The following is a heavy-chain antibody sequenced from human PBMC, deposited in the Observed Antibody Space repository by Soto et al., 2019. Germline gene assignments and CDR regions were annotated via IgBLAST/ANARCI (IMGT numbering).Heavy chain of an antibody. V-gene: IGHV3-21*01. CDR3: VRSGTTRLLRHSWFDT. Sequence: EVQLVESGGGLVKPGGSLRLSCAASGFTFNTYDMNWVRQAPGKGLEWVSSITTSSAYIYYADSLKCRITISRDNAKHSLFLQMNSLRAEDTAVYYCVRSGTTRLLRHSWFDTWGQGTLVTVSS. J-gene: IGHJ5*02. CDR1: GFTFNTYD. D-gene: IGHD2-21*01. CDR2: ITTSSAYI.